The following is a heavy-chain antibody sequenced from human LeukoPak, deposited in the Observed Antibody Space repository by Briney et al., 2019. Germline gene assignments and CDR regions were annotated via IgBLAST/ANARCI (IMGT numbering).Heavy chain of an antibody. CDR2: IGGSGSTT. V-gene: IGHV3-23*01. Sequence: PGGSLRLSCAASGLTFSSYAMSWVRQAPGKGLEWVSAIGGSGSTTYYADFVKGRFTISRDNSKNTLSLQMNSLRVEDTAVYYCAKVVIAARRFDYWGQGTLVTVSS. D-gene: IGHD6-6*01. CDR1: GLTFSSYA. J-gene: IGHJ4*02. CDR3: AKVVIAARRFDY.